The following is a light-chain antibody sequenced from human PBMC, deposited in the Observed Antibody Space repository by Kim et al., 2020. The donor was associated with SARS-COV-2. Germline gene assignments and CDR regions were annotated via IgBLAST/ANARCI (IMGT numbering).Light chain of an antibody. CDR1: LSIRNY. J-gene: IGKJ1*01. Sequence: DIQMTQFPSSLSVSVGDRVTITCRASLSIRNYLNWYQQKPGIAPKLLISGTSNLQSGVSSRFSGSGSGTDFSLTINSLQPDDVATYYCQQSYRIPPTFGQGTKVDIK. CDR2: GTS. V-gene: IGKV1-39*01. CDR3: QQSYRIPPT.